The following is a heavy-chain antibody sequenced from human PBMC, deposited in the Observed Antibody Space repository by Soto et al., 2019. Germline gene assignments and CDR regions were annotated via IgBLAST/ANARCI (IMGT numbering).Heavy chain of an antibody. CDR1: GFTFSDYY. Sequence: GGSLRLSCAASGFTFSDYYMSWIRQAPGKGLEWVSYISSSGSTIYYADSVKGRFTISRDSAKNSLYLQMDNLRGEDTAVYYCARTVVVVVPDNFDHWGQGTLVTVSS. J-gene: IGHJ4*02. CDR3: ARTVVVVVPDNFDH. D-gene: IGHD3-22*01. CDR2: ISSSGSTI. V-gene: IGHV3-11*04.